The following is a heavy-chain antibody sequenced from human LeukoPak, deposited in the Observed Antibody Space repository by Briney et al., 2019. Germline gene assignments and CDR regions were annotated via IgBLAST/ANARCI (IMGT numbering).Heavy chain of an antibody. V-gene: IGHV3-23*01. Sequence: GGSLRLSCAASGFTFSSYAMSWGRQAPGKRLGWVSAISGSGGSTYYADSVKGRFTISRDNSKNTLYPQMNSLRAEDSAVYYCAKERESSGWYEGGFDYWGQGTLVTVSS. CDR3: AKERESSGWYEGGFDY. D-gene: IGHD6-19*01. CDR2: ISGSGGST. CDR1: GFTFSSYA. J-gene: IGHJ4*02.